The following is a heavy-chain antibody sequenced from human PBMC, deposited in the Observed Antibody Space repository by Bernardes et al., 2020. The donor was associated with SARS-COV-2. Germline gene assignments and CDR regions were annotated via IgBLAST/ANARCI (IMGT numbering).Heavy chain of an antibody. J-gene: IGHJ6*02. CDR1: GGSISSYY. Sequence: ETLSLTCTVSGGSISSYYWSWIRQPPGKGLEWIGYIYYSGSTNYNPSLKSRVTISVDTSKNQFSLKLSSVTAADTAVYYCAGTSYYDFWSGYPGSDYYYYGMDVWGQGTTVTVSS. CDR2: IYYSGST. V-gene: IGHV4-59*01. D-gene: IGHD3-3*01. CDR3: AGTSYYDFWSGYPGSDYYYYGMDV.